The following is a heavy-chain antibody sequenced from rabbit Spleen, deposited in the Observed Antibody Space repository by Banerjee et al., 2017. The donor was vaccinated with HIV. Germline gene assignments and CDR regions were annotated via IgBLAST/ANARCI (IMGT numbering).Heavy chain of an antibody. CDR2: IDPVFGTT. Sequence: QEHLVESGGGLVQPGGSLKLSCKASAIDFSSGGVSWVRQAPGKGLEWIGYIDPVFGTTYYASWVNGRFTISSHNGQNTLYLQLNSLTAADTATYFCARGGNGGDGWNLWGQGTLVTVS. D-gene: IGHD2-1*01. J-gene: IGHJ4*01. CDR1: AIDFSSGG. CDR3: ARGGNGGDGWNL. V-gene: IGHV1S47*01.